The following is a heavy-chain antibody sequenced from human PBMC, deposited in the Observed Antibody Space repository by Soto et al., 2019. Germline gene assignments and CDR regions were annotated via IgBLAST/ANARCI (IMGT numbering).Heavy chain of an antibody. D-gene: IGHD4-17*01. CDR1: GFTFSSYG. J-gene: IGHJ4*02. CDR2: ISYDGSNK. Sequence: QVQLVESGGGVVQPGRSLRLSCAASGFTFSSYGMHWVRQAPGKGLEWVAVISYDGSNKYYADSVKGRFTISRANSKNTLYLQMNSLRAEDTAVYYCAKIPRYGDYANWGQGTLVTVSS. CDR3: AKIPRYGDYAN. V-gene: IGHV3-30*18.